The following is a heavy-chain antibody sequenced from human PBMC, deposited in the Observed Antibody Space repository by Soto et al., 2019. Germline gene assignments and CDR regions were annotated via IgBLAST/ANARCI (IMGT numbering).Heavy chain of an antibody. CDR1: GFTFSSYG. Sequence: QVQLVESGGGVVQPGRSLRLSCAASGFTFSSYGMHWVRQAPGKGLEWVAVISYDGSNKYYADSVKGRFTISRDNSKNTLYLQMNSLRAEDTAVYYCAKDLGITIFGVVTHRGMDVW. J-gene: IGHJ6*01. CDR3: AKDLGITIFGVVTHRGMDV. D-gene: IGHD3-3*01. V-gene: IGHV3-30*18. CDR2: ISYDGSNK.